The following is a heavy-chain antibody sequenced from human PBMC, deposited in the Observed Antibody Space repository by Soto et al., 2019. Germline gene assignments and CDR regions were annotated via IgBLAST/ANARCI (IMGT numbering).Heavy chain of an antibody. V-gene: IGHV3-30-3*01. CDR1: GFIFSSHA. Sequence: GGSLRLSCAASGFIFSSHAMNWVRQAPGKGLEWVAVISYDGNNKYYGDSVKGRFTISRDISKNTVNLQMNSLRAEDTAVYYCARGYCSGGSCYYLPGYWGQGTLVTVSS. D-gene: IGHD2-15*01. J-gene: IGHJ4*02. CDR2: ISYDGNNK. CDR3: ARGYCSGGSCYYLPGY.